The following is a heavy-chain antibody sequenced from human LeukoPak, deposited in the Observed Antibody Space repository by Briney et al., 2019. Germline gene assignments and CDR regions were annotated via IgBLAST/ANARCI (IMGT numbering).Heavy chain of an antibody. CDR1: GYSISSGYQ. V-gene: IGHV4-38-2*01. CDR2: FFHSGSA. J-gene: IGHJ5*02. CDR3: ASDPRWLTPYCTSTSCYENYFDP. D-gene: IGHD2-2*01. Sequence: SETLSLTCAVSGYSISSGYQWAWIRPSPGKVLEFIGIFFHSGSAHYNPSLKSRVTISVETSNNQFSLKMYSVTAADTAVYYCASDPRWLTPYCTSTSCYENYFDPWGQGTLVTVSS.